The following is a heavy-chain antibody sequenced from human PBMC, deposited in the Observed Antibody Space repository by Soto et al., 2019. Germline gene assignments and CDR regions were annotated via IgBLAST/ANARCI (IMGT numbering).Heavy chain of an antibody. V-gene: IGHV3-30*04. Sequence: SLRLSCAASGFTFSSYAMHWVRQAPGKGLEWVAVISYDGSNKYYADSVKGRFTISRDNSKNTLYLQMNSLRAEDTAVYYCAKALGRNYFDYWGQGTLVTVSS. CDR3: AKALGRNYFDY. J-gene: IGHJ4*02. CDR1: GFTFSSYA. CDR2: ISYDGSNK.